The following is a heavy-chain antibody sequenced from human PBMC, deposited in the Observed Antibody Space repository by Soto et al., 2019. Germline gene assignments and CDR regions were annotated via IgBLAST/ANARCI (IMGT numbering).Heavy chain of an antibody. J-gene: IGHJ4*02. CDR1: GGSISGNY. D-gene: IGHD4-17*01. CDR2: IYYSGST. CDR3: ARLWTTVANYY. Sequence: SETLSLTCTVSGGSISGNYWTWIRQPPGKGLEWIGYIYYSGSTNYNPSLKSRVTISIDTSKNQFPLKLSSVTAADTAVYYCARLWTTVANYYWGQRTLVTVYS. V-gene: IGHV4-59*08.